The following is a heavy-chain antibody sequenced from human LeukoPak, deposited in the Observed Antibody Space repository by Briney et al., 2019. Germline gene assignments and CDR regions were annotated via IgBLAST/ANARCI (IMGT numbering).Heavy chain of an antibody. D-gene: IGHD1-26*01. CDR1: GFTFSYNT. J-gene: IGHJ3*02. CDR2: VSYDGSIK. CDR3: ARDGQGGATDALDI. Sequence: GGSLRLSCAASGFTFSYNTMHWVRRTPGKGLEWVVLVSYDGSIKRYADSVKGRFTISRDNPNNILYLQMDSLRAEDTAVYYCARDGQGGATDALDIWGQGTMVTVSS. V-gene: IGHV3-30-3*01.